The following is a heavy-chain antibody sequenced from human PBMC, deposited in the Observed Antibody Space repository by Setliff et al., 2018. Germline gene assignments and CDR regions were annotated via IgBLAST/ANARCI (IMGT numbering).Heavy chain of an antibody. CDR3: ARDFFYGSGSQAAGGMDV. D-gene: IGHD3-10*01. V-gene: IGHV1-2*02. J-gene: IGHJ6*02. CDR2: INPNSGDT. CDR1: GYTFTAYY. Sequence: GASVKVSCKASGYTFTAYYMHWVRQAPGQGLEWMGWINPNSGDTNYAQNFQGKVTMTRDTSISTAYMELSRLRSDDTAVYHCARDFFYGSGSQAAGGMDVWGQGTTVTVSS.